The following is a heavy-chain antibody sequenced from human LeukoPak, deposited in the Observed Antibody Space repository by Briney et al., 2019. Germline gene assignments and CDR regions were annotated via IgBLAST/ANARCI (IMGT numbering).Heavy chain of an antibody. V-gene: IGHV1-18*01. CDR1: GYAFSTSG. Sequence: ASAKVSCMASGYAFSTSGITWVRQAPGRGLEWIGWISAVNGNTSYADKILDRVTMTTDTSTSTAYMELGSLTSDDTAIYFCTRSLVFWGQGTQVTVSP. CDR2: ISAVNGNT. CDR3: TRSLVF. D-gene: IGHD1-26*01. J-gene: IGHJ4*02.